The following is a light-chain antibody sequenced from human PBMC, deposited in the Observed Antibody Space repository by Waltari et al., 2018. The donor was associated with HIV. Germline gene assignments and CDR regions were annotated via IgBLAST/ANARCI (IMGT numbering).Light chain of an antibody. J-gene: IGLJ3*02. CDR1: SSAIGPYDF. Sequence: QSALTQPPSASGSLGQSVTISCTASSSAIGPYDFVSWFQQHPHSAPKLLLYEVTRRPSTVSDRFSGSRSGNTAFLTVAGLQPDDEATYFCSSYGDSLRVLFGGGTNVTVL. CDR3: SSYGDSLRVL. V-gene: IGLV2-8*01. CDR2: EVT.